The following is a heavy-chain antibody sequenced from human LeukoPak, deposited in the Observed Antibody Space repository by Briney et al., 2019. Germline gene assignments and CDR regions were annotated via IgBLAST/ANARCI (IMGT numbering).Heavy chain of an antibody. CDR3: ARAAARPGDY. CDR2: ISAYNGNT. V-gene: IGHV1-18*04. D-gene: IGHD6-6*01. Sequence: ASVKVSCKASGYTFTSYSMHWVRQAPGQGLEWMGWISAYNGNTNYAQKLQGRVTMTTDTSTSTAYMELRSLRSDDTAVYYCARAAARPGDYWGQGTLATVSS. J-gene: IGHJ4*02. CDR1: GYTFTSYS.